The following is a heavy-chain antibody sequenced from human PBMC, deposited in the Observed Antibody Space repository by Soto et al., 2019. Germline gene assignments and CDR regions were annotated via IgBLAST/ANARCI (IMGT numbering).Heavy chain of an antibody. CDR2: ISGSGGST. J-gene: IGHJ4*02. V-gene: IGHV3-23*01. D-gene: IGHD1-26*01. Sequence: GGSLRLSCAASGFTFSSYAMSWVRQAPGKGLEWVSAISGSGGSTYYADSVKGRFTISRDNSKNTLYLQMNSLRAEDTAVYYCAPLYSGSLYYFDDWGQGTLVTVSS. CDR1: GFTFSSYA. CDR3: APLYSGSLYYFDD.